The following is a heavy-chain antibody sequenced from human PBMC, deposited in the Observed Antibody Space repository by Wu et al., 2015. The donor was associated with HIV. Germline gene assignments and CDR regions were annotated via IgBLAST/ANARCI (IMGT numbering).Heavy chain of an antibody. CDR3: ARGTVFGRGMSVDYYYYMDV. CDR1: GYSFGNFD. V-gene: IGHV1-8*03. D-gene: IGHD3-3*01. CDR2: INPNSGNT. J-gene: IGHJ6*03. Sequence: QVQLVQSGAAVKETGASVKVSCKASGYSFGNFDINWVRQAPGQGLEWVGWINPNSGNTGSAQKFLGRVTFTRDTSTRTAYMDLGYLRSGDTARYYCARGTVFGRGMSVDYYYYMDVWGNGTTVSVFS.